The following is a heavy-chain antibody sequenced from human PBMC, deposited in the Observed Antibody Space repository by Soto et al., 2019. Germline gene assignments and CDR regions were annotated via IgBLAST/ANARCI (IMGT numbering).Heavy chain of an antibody. CDR3: ARYYYDSSGYYSDDAFDI. J-gene: IGHJ3*02. CDR2: ISAYNGNT. Sequence: ASVKVSCKASGYTFTSYGISWVRQAPGQGLEWMGWISAYNGNTNYAQKLQGRVTMTTDTSTSTAYMELRSLRSDDTAVYYCARYYYDSSGYYSDDAFDIWGQGTMVTVSS. D-gene: IGHD3-22*01. CDR1: GYTFTSYG. V-gene: IGHV1-18*01.